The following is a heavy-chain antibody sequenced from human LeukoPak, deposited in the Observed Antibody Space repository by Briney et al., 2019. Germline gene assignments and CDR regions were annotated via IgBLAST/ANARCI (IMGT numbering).Heavy chain of an antibody. CDR1: GFTFSSYS. J-gene: IGHJ5*02. V-gene: IGHV3-21*04. D-gene: IGHD2-15*01. Sequence: GGSLRLSCAASGFTFSSYSMNWVLQAPGKGLEWVSSISSSSSYIYYADSVKGRFTISRDNAKNSLYLQMNSLRAEDTALYYCARVRLLSGFDPWGQGTLVTVSS. CDR2: ISSSSSYI. CDR3: ARVRLLSGFDP.